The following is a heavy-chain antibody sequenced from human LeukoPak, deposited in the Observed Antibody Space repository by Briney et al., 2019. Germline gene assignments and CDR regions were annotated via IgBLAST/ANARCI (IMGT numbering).Heavy chain of an antibody. V-gene: IGHV4-59*01. CDR1: GGSTSSDY. J-gene: IGHJ6*02. CDR2: VYNSGDT. CDR3: ARDLFGVVPAADTDYYYYYGMDV. D-gene: IGHD2-2*01. Sequence: PSETLSLTCTVSGGSTSSDYWSWIRQSPEKGLEWVGYVYNSGDTGKNPSLKSRVTILLDTSKNQCSLKLSSVTAADTAVYYCARDLFGVVPAADTDYYYYYGMDVWGQGTTVTVSS.